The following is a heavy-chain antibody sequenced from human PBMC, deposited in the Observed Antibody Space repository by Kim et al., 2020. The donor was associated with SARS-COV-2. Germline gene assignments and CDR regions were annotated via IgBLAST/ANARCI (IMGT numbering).Heavy chain of an antibody. V-gene: IGHV4-30-4*01. J-gene: IGHJ4*02. D-gene: IGHD6-19*01. CDR1: GGSISSGDYY. Sequence: SETLSLTCTVSGGSISSGDYYWSWIRQPPGKGLEWIGYIYYSGSTYYNPSLKSRVTISVDTSKNQFSLKLSSVTAADTAVYYCASLSASLIAVAGTWFDYWGQGTLVTVSS. CDR2: IYYSGST. CDR3: ASLSASLIAVAGTWFDY.